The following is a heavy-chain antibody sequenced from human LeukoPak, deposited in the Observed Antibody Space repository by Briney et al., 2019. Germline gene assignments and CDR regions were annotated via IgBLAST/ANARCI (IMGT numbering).Heavy chain of an antibody. J-gene: IGHJ4*02. CDR1: GGTFSSYA. D-gene: IGHD3-16*01. Sequence: SVKVSCKASGGTFSSYAISWVRQAPGQGLEWMGGIIPLFGAAQYAQRFQGRVTITTDEFTTTAYLELSSLSSDDTAVYYCARGGGNKPIPYWGQGTLVTVSS. CDR2: IIPLFGAA. V-gene: IGHV1-69*05. CDR3: ARGGGNKPIPY.